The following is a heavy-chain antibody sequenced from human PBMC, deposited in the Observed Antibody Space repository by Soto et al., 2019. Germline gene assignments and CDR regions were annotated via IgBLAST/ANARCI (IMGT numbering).Heavy chain of an antibody. V-gene: IGHV1-18*01. CDR2: ISGYNGIT. J-gene: IGHJ6*02. Sequence: QVKLVQSGAEVKKPGASVKVSCKASGYTFTNYFITWVRQAPGQGLEWMGWISGYNGITSYAQMLQGRVTMTTDTSTATAYMGMRSLGSDDTAVYYCARQDYSSAMDVWGQGTTVTVSS. CDR1: GYTFTNYF. CDR3: ARQDYSSAMDV.